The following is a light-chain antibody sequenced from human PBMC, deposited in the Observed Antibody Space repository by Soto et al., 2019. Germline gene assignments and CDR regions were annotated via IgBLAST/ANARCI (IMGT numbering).Light chain of an antibody. CDR3: GSYTSSSTPYV. Sequence: QSVLTQPASVSGSPGQSITISCTGTSTDVGGSKYVAWYQQHPGKAPKLMIYDVSDRPSGVSNRFSGSKSGNTASLTISGLQAEDEADYYCGSYTSSSTPYVFGTGTKLTVL. CDR1: STDVGGSKY. CDR2: DVS. J-gene: IGLJ1*01. V-gene: IGLV2-14*01.